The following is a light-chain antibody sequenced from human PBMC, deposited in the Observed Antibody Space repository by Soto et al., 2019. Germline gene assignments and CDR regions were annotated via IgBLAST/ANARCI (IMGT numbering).Light chain of an antibody. CDR3: AAWDDNLNGPL. Sequence: QSALTQPPSASGTPGQRVTISCSGDISNIGTNSVHWYQHLPGTAPKLVIYADSQRPSGVPDRFSGSESGTSASLAISGLQSEDDADYLCAAWDDNLNGPLFGTGTKVTVL. CDR1: ISNIGTNS. J-gene: IGLJ1*01. V-gene: IGLV1-44*01. CDR2: ADS.